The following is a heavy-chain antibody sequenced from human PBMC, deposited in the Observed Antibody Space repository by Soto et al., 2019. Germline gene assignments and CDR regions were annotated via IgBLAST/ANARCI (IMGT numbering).Heavy chain of an antibody. CDR1: GGSISGSY. CDR3: ARSVAVPGAHSDD. Sequence: SETLSLTCSVSGGSISGSYWSWIRQSPGKGLEWLGYVYYTGSTNYSPSLRSRVSLSVDTSKNEFSLRLSSVTAADTAVYFCARSVAVPGAHSDDWGQGNQVTVSS. CDR2: VYYTGST. J-gene: IGHJ4*02. V-gene: IGHV4-59*01. D-gene: IGHD6-19*01.